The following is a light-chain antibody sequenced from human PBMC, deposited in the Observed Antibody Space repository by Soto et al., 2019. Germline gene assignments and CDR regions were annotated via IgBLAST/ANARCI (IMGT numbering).Light chain of an antibody. V-gene: IGLV2-14*03. CDR3: SSYGASSTL. Sequence: QSALTQPASLSGSPGQSITLSCTGTSTDIGSYNYVSWYQQHPGKAPKVMIFDVSYRPSGISDRFSGSKSGNTASLTISGLQPEDEADYYCSSYGASSTLFGGGTKLTVL. J-gene: IGLJ2*01. CDR2: DVS. CDR1: STDIGSYNY.